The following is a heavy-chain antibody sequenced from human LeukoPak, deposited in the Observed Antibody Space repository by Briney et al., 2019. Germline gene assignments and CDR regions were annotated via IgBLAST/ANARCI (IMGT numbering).Heavy chain of an antibody. Sequence: ASVKVSCKASGYTFTSYGISWVRQAPGQGLEWTGWISAYNGNTNYAQKLQGRATMTTDTSTSTAYMELRSLRSDDTAVYYCVRDVDGYNSRYFDYWGQGTLVTVSS. J-gene: IGHJ4*02. CDR3: VRDVDGYNSRYFDY. V-gene: IGHV1-18*01. CDR2: ISAYNGNT. D-gene: IGHD5-24*01. CDR1: GYTFTSYG.